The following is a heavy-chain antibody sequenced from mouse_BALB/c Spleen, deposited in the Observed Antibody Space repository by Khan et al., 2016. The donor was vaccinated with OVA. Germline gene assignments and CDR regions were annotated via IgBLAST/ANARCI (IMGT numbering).Heavy chain of an antibody. CDR1: GFTFNTYA. J-gene: IGHJ3*01. CDR3: VSRGRGFAY. V-gene: IGHV10-1*02. D-gene: IGHD3-1*01. Sequence: EVQLLESGGGLVPPKGSLKLSCAASGFTFNTYAMNWVRQAPGKGLEWVARIRSKSNNYATYYADSVKDRFTISRADSQSMLYLQMNNLKTEDTDMYYCVSRGRGFAYWGQGTLVTVSA. CDR2: IRSKSNNYAT.